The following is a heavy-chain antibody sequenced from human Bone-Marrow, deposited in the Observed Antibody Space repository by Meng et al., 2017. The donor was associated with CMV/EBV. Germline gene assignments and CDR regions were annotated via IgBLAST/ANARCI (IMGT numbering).Heavy chain of an antibody. CDR2: IYSGGST. J-gene: IGHJ2*01. Sequence: GGSLRLSCAASGFTVSSNYMSWVRQAPGKGLEWVSVIYSGGSTYYADSVKGRFTISRDNSKNTLYLQMNSLRAEDTAVYYCARHPRSRRFLEWLLPYWYFDLWGRGTRVT. V-gene: IGHV3-66*02. CDR3: ARHPRSRRFLEWLLPYWYFDL. CDR1: GFTVSSNY. D-gene: IGHD3-3*01.